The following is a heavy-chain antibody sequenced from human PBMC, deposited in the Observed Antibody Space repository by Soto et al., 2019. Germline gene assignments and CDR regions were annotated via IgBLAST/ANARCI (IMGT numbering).Heavy chain of an antibody. Sequence: PSETLSLTCTVSGGSISSYYWSWIRQPPGKGLEWIGYIYYSGSTNYNPSLKSRVTISVDTSKNQFSLKLSSVTAADTAVYYCARHGVWVGELGKMDVWGKGTTVTVSS. J-gene: IGHJ6*04. V-gene: IGHV4-59*08. D-gene: IGHD3-10*01. CDR3: ARHGVWVGELGKMDV. CDR2: IYYSGST. CDR1: GGSISSYY.